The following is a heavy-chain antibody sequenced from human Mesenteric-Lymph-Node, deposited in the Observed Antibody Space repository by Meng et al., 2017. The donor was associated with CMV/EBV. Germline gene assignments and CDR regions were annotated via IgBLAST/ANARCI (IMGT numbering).Heavy chain of an antibody. J-gene: IGHJ5*02. CDR2: IKQDGSEK. Sequence: GGSLRLSCAASGFTFSSSWMNWVRQAPGKGLEWVANIKQDGSEKYYVDSVKGRFTISRDNAKNSLYLQMNSLRAEDTAVYYCARGLLRRGGWFDPWGQGTLVTVSS. CDR3: ARGLLRRGGWFDP. CDR1: GFTFSSSW. D-gene: IGHD3-10*01. V-gene: IGHV3-7*01.